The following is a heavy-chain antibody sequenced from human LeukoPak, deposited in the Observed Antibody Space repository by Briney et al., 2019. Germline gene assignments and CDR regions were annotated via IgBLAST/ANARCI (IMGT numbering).Heavy chain of an antibody. CDR3: VRNGYYSADS. V-gene: IGHV4-4*07. CDR2: IYTSGST. J-gene: IGHJ4*02. CDR1: GGSISSYY. Sequence: KSSETLSLTCTVSGGSISSYYWSWIRQPAGKGLEWIGRIYTSGSTNYNPSLKSRVTISVDTSKNQFSLMLTSVTAADTAVYYCVRNGYYSADSWGQGTLVTVSS. D-gene: IGHD4-17*01.